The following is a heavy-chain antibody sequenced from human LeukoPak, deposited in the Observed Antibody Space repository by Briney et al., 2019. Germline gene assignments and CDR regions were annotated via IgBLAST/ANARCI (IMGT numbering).Heavy chain of an antibody. Sequence: PSETLSLTCTVSGGSVTSGSYYWSWIRQPPGKGLEWIGYIYYTGSTNYNPSLKSRVTISVHTSKNQFSLKLSSVTAADTAVYYCARAATQWLIPVWFDPWGQGTLVTVSS. CDR1: GGSVTSGSYY. CDR3: ARAATQWLIPVWFDP. D-gene: IGHD6-19*01. CDR2: IYYTGST. V-gene: IGHV4-61*01. J-gene: IGHJ5*02.